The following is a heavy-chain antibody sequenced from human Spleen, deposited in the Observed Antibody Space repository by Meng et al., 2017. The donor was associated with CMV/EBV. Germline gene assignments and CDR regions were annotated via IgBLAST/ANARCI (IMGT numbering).Heavy chain of an antibody. CDR2: LEPEDGET. D-gene: IGHD1-26*01. CDR3: AASATQWELQY. Sequence: LEPEDGETVYAQRFQGRVTMTEDTSIDTIYMEMSSLKSDDTAVYFCAASATQWELQYWGQGTLVTV. J-gene: IGHJ4*02. V-gene: IGHV1-24*01.